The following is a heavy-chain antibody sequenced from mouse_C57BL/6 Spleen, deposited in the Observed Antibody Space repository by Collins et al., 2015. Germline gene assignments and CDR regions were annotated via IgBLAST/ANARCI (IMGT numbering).Heavy chain of an antibody. Sequence: DVQLQESGPGLVKPSQSLSLTCTVTGYSITSDYAWNWIRQFPGNKLEWMGYINYSGSTSYNPSLKSRISITRDTSKNQFFLQLNSVTTEDTATYYCARSPIHYGNPWFAYWGQGTLVTVSA. CDR2: INYSGST. CDR3: ARSPIHYGNPWFAY. V-gene: IGHV3-2*02. CDR1: GYSITSDYA. J-gene: IGHJ3*01. D-gene: IGHD2-1*01.